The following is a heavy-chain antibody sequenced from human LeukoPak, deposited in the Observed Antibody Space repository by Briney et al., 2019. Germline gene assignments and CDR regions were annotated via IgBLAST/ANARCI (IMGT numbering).Heavy chain of an antibody. CDR2: IYSGGST. CDR1: GFTVSSNY. V-gene: IGHV3-53*01. J-gene: IGHJ5*02. CDR3: AKDIRSYYDILTGP. D-gene: IGHD3-9*01. Sequence: GGSLRLSCAASGFTVSSNYMSWVRQARGKGLEWVSVIYSGGSTYYADSVKGRFTISRDNSKNTLYLQMNSLRAEDTAVYYCAKDIRSYYDILTGPWGQGTLVTVSS.